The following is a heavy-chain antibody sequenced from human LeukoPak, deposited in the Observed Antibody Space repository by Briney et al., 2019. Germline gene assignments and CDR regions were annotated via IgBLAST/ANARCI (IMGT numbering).Heavy chain of an antibody. CDR3: AKLRGLSSSSENNWFDP. CDR2: ISGSGDAT. V-gene: IGHV3-23*01. Sequence: GGSQRLSCVASGFTFTSYGMSWVRQAPGKRLEWVSGISGSGDATYYADSVKGRFTISRDNSKNTLYLQMNSLRAEETAVYYCAKLRGLSSSSENNWFDPWGQGTLVTVSS. D-gene: IGHD6-6*01. J-gene: IGHJ5*02. CDR1: GFTFTSYG.